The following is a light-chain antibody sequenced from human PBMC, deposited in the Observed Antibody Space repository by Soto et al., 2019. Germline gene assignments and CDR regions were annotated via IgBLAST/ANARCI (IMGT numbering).Light chain of an antibody. CDR1: QSFVHSSSGQSY. CDR3: QQFYISPLT. CDR2: WAS. J-gene: IGKJ4*01. Sequence: DIVMTQSPDSLAVSLGERATIKCKSSQSFVHSSSGQSYLAWYQQKSGQPPKLLIYWASTRESGVPDRFSGSGSGTDCTLTLSSLQPEDVAVYYCQQFYISPLTFGGGTRVEIK. V-gene: IGKV4-1*01.